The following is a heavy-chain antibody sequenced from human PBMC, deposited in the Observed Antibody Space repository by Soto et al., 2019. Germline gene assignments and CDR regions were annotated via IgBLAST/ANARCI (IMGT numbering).Heavy chain of an antibody. CDR3: ASSPPWGSGLGGWFDP. J-gene: IGHJ5*02. V-gene: IGHV1-46*01. CDR2: INPGQGLAWMGILNPRGASP. CDR1: GYTFTSYC. Sequence: QVQLVQSGAEVKKPGASVRVSCKASGYTFTSYCLHWVRQAPGQGLEWMGIINPGQGLAWMGILNPRGASPGYAQRSQDRVTMTVDTSTSTVYMELSSLRSKDTAMYYCASSPPWGSGLGGWFDPWGQGTLVTVSS. D-gene: IGHD3-16*01.